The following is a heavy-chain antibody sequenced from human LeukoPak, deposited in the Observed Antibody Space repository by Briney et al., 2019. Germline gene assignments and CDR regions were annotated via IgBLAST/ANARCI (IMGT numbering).Heavy chain of an antibody. CDR1: GGSLSSGDYY. CDR3: ARVGVAAKSSRYFDY. D-gene: IGHD2-15*01. V-gene: IGHV4-31*03. Sequence: SQTLSLTCTVSGGSLSSGDYYWSWIRQHPGKCLECLGYIQYSGSTYYSPSLKSRVTISVGTSKKPLSLKLSSVTAADTGVYYCARVGVAAKSSRYFDYWGQGTLVTVSS. CDR2: IQYSGST. J-gene: IGHJ4*02.